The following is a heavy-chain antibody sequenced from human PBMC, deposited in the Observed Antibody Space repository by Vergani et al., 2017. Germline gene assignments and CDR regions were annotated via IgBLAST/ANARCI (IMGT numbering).Heavy chain of an antibody. Sequence: EVQLLESGGGLVQPGGSLRLSCAASGFTFSSYAMSWVRQAPGKGLEWVGFIRSKAYGGTTEYAASVKGRFTISRDDSKSIAYLQMNSLKTEDTAVYYCTRDMGYYSSTSCYIYYYYGMDVWGQGTTVTVSS. V-gene: IGHV3-49*04. J-gene: IGHJ6*02. CDR2: IRSKAYGGTT. CDR3: TRDMGYYSSTSCYIYYYYGMDV. D-gene: IGHD2-2*02. CDR1: GFTFSSYA.